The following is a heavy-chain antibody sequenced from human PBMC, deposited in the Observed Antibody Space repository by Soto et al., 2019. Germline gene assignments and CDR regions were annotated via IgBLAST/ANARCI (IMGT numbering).Heavy chain of an antibody. CDR3: ATMGTPATGLYFFDY. J-gene: IGHJ4*02. D-gene: IGHD2-15*01. CDR1: CSSILSGNSY. CDR2: ISYSGST. V-gene: IGHV4-30-4*01. Sequence: SDTLSLNLPFICSSILSGNSYWILICQPPGKGLEWIGFISYSGSTYYSTSLKSRVTISVDTSKSQFSLNLSFVTAAYTAVYYCATMGTPATGLYFFDYWGQGSLVTVSS.